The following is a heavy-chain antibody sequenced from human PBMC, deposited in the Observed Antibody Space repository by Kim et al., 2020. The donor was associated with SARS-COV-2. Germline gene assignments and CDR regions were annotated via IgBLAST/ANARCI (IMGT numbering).Heavy chain of an antibody. CDR3: ARDSYYCSGGSCYTQWSVY. D-gene: IGHD2-15*01. J-gene: IGHJ4*02. CDR1: GGTFSSYA. Sequence: SVKVSCKASGGTFSSYAISWVRQAPGQGLEWMGGIIPIFGTANYAQKFQGRVTITADESTSTAYMELSSLRSEDTAVYYCARDSYYCSGGSCYTQWSVYWGQGTLVTVSS. CDR2: IIPIFGTA. V-gene: IGHV1-69*13.